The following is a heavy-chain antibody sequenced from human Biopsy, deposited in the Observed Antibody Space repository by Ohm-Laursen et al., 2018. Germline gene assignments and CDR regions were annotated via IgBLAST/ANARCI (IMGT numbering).Heavy chain of an antibody. V-gene: IGHV4-4*07. CDR2: IYTSGSP. Sequence: GTLSLTCTVSDGSINSYYWSWIRQPAGKGLEWIGRIYTSGSPNYNLSLESRVTMSVDTSKNQFSLNLRSVTAADTAVYYCARGTGRYYVYGAFDIWGQGTVVTVSS. D-gene: IGHD1-26*01. J-gene: IGHJ3*02. CDR1: DGSINSYY. CDR3: ARGTGRYYVYGAFDI.